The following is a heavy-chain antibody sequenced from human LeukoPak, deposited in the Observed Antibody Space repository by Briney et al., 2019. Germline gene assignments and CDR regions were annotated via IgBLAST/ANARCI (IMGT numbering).Heavy chain of an antibody. J-gene: IGHJ3*02. V-gene: IGHV1-24*01. Sequence: ASVKVSCKASGYTLTELSMHWVRQAPGKGLEWMGGFDPEDGETIYAQKFQGRVTMTEDTSTDTAYMELSSLRSEDTAVYYCATDRGSSRLDDAFDIWGQGTMVTVSS. D-gene: IGHD6-13*01. CDR2: FDPEDGET. CDR3: ATDRGSSRLDDAFDI. CDR1: GYTLTELS.